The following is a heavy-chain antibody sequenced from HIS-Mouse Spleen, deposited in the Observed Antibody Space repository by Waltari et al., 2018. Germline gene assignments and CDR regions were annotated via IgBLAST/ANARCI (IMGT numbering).Heavy chain of an antibody. D-gene: IGHD6-13*01. CDR3: AREIPYSSSWYDWYFDL. Sequence: QLQLQESGPGLVKPSETLSLTCTVSGGSISSSSYYWGWIRQPPGKGLEWIGSIYYSGRTYYNPSLKSRVTVSVATSKNQFSLKLSSGPAADTAVYYCAREIPYSSSWYDWYFDLWGRGTLVTVSS. CDR2: IYYSGRT. J-gene: IGHJ2*01. V-gene: IGHV4-39*07. CDR1: GGSISSSSYY.